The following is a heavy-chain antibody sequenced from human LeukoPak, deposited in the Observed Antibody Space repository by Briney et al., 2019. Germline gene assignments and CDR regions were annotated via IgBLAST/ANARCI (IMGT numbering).Heavy chain of an antibody. V-gene: IGHV5-51*01. Sequence: GASVKVSCKASGGTFSSYAISWVRQMPGKGLEWMGFIFPRDSDTTYSPSFQGQVTISADKSINTAYLQWRSLKASDTAMYYCARPDGSGTYAFDLWGQGTMVTVS. CDR2: IFPRDSDT. CDR3: ARPDGSGTYAFDL. D-gene: IGHD3-10*01. J-gene: IGHJ3*01. CDR1: GGTFSSYA.